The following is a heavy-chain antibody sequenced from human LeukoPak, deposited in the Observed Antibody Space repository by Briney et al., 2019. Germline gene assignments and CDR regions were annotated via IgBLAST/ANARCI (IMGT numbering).Heavy chain of an antibody. CDR3: ARTGTTGRLFDY. V-gene: IGHV4-39*07. CDR1: GGSISSSSYY. Sequence: SETLSLTCTVSGGSISSSSYYWGWIRQPPGKGLEWIGSIYYSGSTYYNPSLKSRVTISVDTSKNQFSLKLSSVTAADTAVYYCARTGTTGRLFDYWGQGTLVTVSS. D-gene: IGHD1-1*01. CDR2: IYYSGST. J-gene: IGHJ4*02.